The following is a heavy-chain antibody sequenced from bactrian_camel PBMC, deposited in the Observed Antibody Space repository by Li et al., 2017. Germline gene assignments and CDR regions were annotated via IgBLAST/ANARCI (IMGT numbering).Heavy chain of an antibody. CDR1: GFTSSFYC. J-gene: IGHJ6*01. CDR3: AVEPFGVGTCARPREGDFRY. Sequence: QVQLVESGGGSVQAGGSLRLSCVASGFTSSFYCMGWFRQVPGPQREEVAHINWVGSIDYADSVKGRFTISRDNAKNTLALQMSSLKPEDTGMYYCAVEPFGVGTCARPREGDFRYWGQGTQVTVS. D-gene: IGHD5*01. V-gene: IGHV3S53*01. CDR2: INWVGSI.